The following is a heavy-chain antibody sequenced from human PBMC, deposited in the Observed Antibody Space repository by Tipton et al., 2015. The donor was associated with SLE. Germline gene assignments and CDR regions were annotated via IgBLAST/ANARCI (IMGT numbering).Heavy chain of an antibody. Sequence: SLRLSCTASGFTFGAYAMSWVRQAPGKGLAWVGFIRSKAYGGTTEYAASVKGRFTISRDDSKSIAYLQMNSLKTEDTAVYYCTRARYSGYDRYYFDYWGQGTLVTVSS. V-gene: IGHV3-49*04. D-gene: IGHD5-12*01. CDR2: IRSKAYGGTT. J-gene: IGHJ4*02. CDR1: GFTFGAYA. CDR3: TRARYSGYDRYYFDY.